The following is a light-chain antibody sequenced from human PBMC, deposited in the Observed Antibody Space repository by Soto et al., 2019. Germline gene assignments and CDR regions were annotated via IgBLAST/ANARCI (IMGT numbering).Light chain of an antibody. CDR2: SNN. J-gene: IGLJ1*01. CDR1: SSNIGSNT. Sequence: QSVLTQPPSASGTPGQRVTISCSGSSSNIGSNTVNWYQQLPGTAPKLLIYSNNQRPSGVPDRFSGSKSGTSASLANSGLPSEDGGDYYCAAWDDSLNGYVFGTGTKLTVL. CDR3: AAWDDSLNGYV. V-gene: IGLV1-44*01.